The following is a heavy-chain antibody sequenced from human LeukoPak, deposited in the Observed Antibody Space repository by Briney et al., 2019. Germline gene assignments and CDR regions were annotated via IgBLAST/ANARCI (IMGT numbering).Heavy chain of an antibody. CDR1: GGSISSYY. CDR3: ANGNRYSYGTYYFDY. CDR2: IYYSGST. J-gene: IGHJ4*02. V-gene: IGHV4-59*12. D-gene: IGHD5-18*01. Sequence: PSETLSLTCTVSGGSISSYYWSWIRQPPGKGLEWIGYIYYSGSTNYNPSLKSRVTISVDKSKNQFSLKLSSVTAADTAVYYCANGNRYSYGTYYFDYWGQGTLVTVSS.